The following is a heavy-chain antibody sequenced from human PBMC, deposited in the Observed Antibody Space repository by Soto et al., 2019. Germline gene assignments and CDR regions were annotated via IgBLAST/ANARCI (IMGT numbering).Heavy chain of an antibody. V-gene: IGHV3-49*03. CDR3: TTLGYCSSTSCYRDYYYMDV. CDR2: IRSKAYGGTT. CDR1: GFTFGDYA. Sequence: GGSLRLSCTASGFTFGDYAMSWFRQAPGKGLEWVGFIRSKAYGGTTEYAASVKGRFTISRDDSKSIAYLQMNSLKAEDTAVYYCTTLGYCSSTSCYRDYYYMDVWGKGTTVTVSS. J-gene: IGHJ6*03. D-gene: IGHD2-2*01.